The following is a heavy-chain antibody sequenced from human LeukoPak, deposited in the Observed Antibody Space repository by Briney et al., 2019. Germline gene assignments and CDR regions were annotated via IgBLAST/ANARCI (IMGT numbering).Heavy chain of an antibody. CDR2: INPNSGAT. CDR3: ARDRFDSVNYYGLDV. CDR1: GYTFTAYY. J-gene: IGHJ6*02. Sequence: ASVKVSCKASGYTFTAYYIHWLRQAPGQGLEWMGWINPNSGATNYAQNFQGRVTLTWDTSIGTASMELSRLRSDDTAVYYCARDRFDSVNYYGLDVWGQGTTVTVAS. D-gene: IGHD3-22*01. V-gene: IGHV1-2*02.